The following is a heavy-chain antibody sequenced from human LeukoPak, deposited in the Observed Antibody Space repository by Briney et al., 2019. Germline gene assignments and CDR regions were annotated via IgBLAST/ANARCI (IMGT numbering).Heavy chain of an antibody. Sequence: SETLSLTCTVSGGSISSSSYYWSWIRQPPGKGLEWIGEINHSGSTNYNPSLKSRVTISVDTSKNQFSLKLSSVTAADTAVYYCVRGRRCSSTSCYTGYWFDPWGQGTLVTVSS. CDR2: INHSGST. CDR3: VRGRRCSSTSCYTGYWFDP. J-gene: IGHJ5*02. CDR1: GGSISSSSYY. V-gene: IGHV4-39*07. D-gene: IGHD2-2*02.